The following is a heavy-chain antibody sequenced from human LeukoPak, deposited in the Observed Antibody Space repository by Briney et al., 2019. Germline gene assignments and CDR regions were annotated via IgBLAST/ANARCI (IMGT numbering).Heavy chain of an antibody. V-gene: IGHV4-34*01. J-gene: IGHJ6*02. CDR3: ARGGGDYYYYYYGMDV. D-gene: IGHD4-17*01. CDR2: INHSGST. Sequence: NPSETLSLTCAVYGGSFSGYYWSWIRQPPGKGLEWIGEINHSGSTNYNPSLKSRVTISVDTSKNQFSLKLSSVTAADTAVYYCARGGGDYYYYYYGMDVWGQGTTVTVSS. CDR1: GGSFSGYY.